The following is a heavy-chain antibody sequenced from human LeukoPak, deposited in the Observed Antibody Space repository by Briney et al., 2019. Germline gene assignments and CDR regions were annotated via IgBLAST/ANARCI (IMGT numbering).Heavy chain of an antibody. CDR1: GFTFSSYA. J-gene: IGHJ3*02. Sequence: GGSLRLFCAASGFTFSSYAMSWVRQAPGKGLEWVAVIWYDGSNKYYADSVKGRFTISRDNSKNTLYLQMNSLRAEDTAVYYCATGPITIFGVVIKGAFDIWGQGTMVTVSS. V-gene: IGHV3-33*08. CDR3: ATGPITIFGVVIKGAFDI. CDR2: IWYDGSNK. D-gene: IGHD3-3*01.